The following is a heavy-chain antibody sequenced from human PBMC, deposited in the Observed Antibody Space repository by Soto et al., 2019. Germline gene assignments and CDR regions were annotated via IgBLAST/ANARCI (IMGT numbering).Heavy chain of an antibody. CDR1: GFTFSSYA. CDR3: ARERSSGWFDY. V-gene: IGHV3-30*04. CDR2: ISYDGSNK. D-gene: IGHD6-19*01. Sequence: GGSLRLSCAASGFTFSSYAMHWVRQAPGKGLEWVAVISYDGSNKYYADSVKGRFTISRDNSKNTLYLQMNSLRAEDTAVYYCARERSSGWFDYWGQGTLVTVSS. J-gene: IGHJ4*02.